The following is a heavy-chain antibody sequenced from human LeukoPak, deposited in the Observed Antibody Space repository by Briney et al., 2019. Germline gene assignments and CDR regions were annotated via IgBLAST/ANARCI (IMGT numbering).Heavy chain of an antibody. CDR3: ARVFYFDY. CDR2: ITTDGGST. Sequence: PGGSLRLSCAASGFTFSNYAMSWVRQAPGKGLEWVSTITTDGGSTYYADSVKGRFTISRDNSKGTLYLQMNSLRAEDTAVYYCARVFYFDYWGQGTLVTVSS. CDR1: GFTFSNYA. V-gene: IGHV3-23*01. J-gene: IGHJ4*02.